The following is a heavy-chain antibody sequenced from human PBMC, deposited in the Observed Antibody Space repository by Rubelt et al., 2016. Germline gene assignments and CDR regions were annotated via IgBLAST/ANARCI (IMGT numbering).Heavy chain of an antibody. CDR2: IYYSGRT. J-gene: IGHJ5*02. D-gene: IGHD6-13*01. Sequence: QVQLQESGPGLVKPSETLSLTCTVSGGSISSYYWSWIRQPPGKGLEWIGYIYYSGRTDYNPSLKSRVNISVDTSKNQFSLKLTFVAAADTDVYYCARRIAVAGGWFDPWGQGTLVTVSS. CDR1: GGSISSYY. CDR3: ARRIAVAGGWFDP. V-gene: IGHV4-59*08.